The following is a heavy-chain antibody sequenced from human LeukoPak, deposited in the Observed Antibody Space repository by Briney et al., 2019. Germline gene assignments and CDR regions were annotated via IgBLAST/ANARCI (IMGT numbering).Heavy chain of an antibody. CDR1: GGSIRSYY. J-gene: IGHJ6*02. Sequence: SETLSLTCTVSGGSIRSYYWSWVRQPAGKGLEWIGRIYFSGSTNYNPSLKSRVTISVDTSKNQFSLQLRSVTAADTAVYYCAREDPQTTVPEGMDVWGQGTTVTVSS. V-gene: IGHV4-4*07. CDR3: AREDPQTTVPEGMDV. CDR2: IYFSGST. D-gene: IGHD4-17*01.